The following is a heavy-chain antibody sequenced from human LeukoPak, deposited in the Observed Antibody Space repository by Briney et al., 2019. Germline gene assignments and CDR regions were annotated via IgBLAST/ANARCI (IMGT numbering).Heavy chain of an antibody. CDR2: IYHSGST. Sequence: SETLSLTCTVSGGSISSGGYYWSWIRQPPGKGLEWIGYIYHSGSTYYNLSLKSRVTISVDRSKNQFSLKLSSVTAADTAVYYCARAHQLLYPSHAFDIWGQGTMVTVSS. D-gene: IGHD2-2*02. J-gene: IGHJ3*02. CDR1: GGSISSGGYY. CDR3: ARAHQLLYPSHAFDI. V-gene: IGHV4-30-2*01.